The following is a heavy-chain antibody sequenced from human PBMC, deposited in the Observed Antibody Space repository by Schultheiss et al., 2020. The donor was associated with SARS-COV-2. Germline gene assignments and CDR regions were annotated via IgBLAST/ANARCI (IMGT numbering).Heavy chain of an antibody. CDR3: ARGYSSSSWYFDL. CDR1: GGSVSSGSYY. D-gene: IGHD6-6*01. CDR2: IYYSGST. V-gene: IGHV4-61*01. J-gene: IGHJ2*01. Sequence: SQTLSLTCTVSGGSVSSGSYYWSWIRQPPGKGLEWIGYIYYSGSTNYNPSLKSRVTISVDTSKNQFSLKLSSVTAADTAVYYCARGYSSSSWYFDLWGRGTLVTVSS.